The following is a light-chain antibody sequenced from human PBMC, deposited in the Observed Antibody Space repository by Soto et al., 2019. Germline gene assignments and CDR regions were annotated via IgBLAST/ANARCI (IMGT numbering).Light chain of an antibody. CDR1: QSVSSN. Sequence: EILMTQSPATLSVSPFSISTLSCRASQSVSSNLAWSPPPPVQSPRLLLYGTSTRATGIPARFSGSGSGTEFTLTISSLQSEDFGIYYCQQYDYWWTFGQGTKVDIK. J-gene: IGKJ1*01. V-gene: IGKV3-15*01. CDR2: GTS. CDR3: QQYDYWWT.